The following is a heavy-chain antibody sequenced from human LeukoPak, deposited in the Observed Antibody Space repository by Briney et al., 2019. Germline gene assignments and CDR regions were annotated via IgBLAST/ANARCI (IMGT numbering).Heavy chain of an antibody. Sequence: GGSLRLSCAASGFTFSSYGMTWVRQAPGKGLEWVSSISSSSSYIYYADSVKGRFTISRDTAKNSLYLQMNNLRAEDTAVYYCARGAGGGYLNFFDYWGQGTLVTVSS. J-gene: IGHJ4*02. CDR3: ARGAGGGYLNFFDY. CDR2: ISSSSSYI. D-gene: IGHD3-16*02. V-gene: IGHV3-21*01. CDR1: GFTFSSYG.